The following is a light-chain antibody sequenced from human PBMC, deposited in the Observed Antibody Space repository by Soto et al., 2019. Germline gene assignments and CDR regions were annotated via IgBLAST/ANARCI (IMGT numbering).Light chain of an antibody. CDR3: TSYSSGSTHVI. CDR2: DVN. V-gene: IGLV2-14*03. Sequence: QSVLTQPASVSGSPGQSITLSCTGTSSDIGDYDYVSWYQRHPGKAPKLIIYDVNNRPSGVSDRFSGSKSGNTASLTISGLQAEDEADYYCTSYSSGSTHVIFGGGTKLIVL. J-gene: IGLJ2*01. CDR1: SSDIGDYDY.